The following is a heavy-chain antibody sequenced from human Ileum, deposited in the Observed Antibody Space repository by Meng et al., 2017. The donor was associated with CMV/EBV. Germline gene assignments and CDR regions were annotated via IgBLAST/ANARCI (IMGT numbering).Heavy chain of an antibody. J-gene: IGHJ4*02. V-gene: IGHV4-28*01. Sequence: QVRLQASGPGLVKPSDTLSLTCAVSGYSINSSHWWGWIRQPPGKGLAWIGYIYYSGSTYYNPSLKSRVTMSVDTSKNQFSLKLSSVTAVDTAVYHCARGSSSWAFDYWGQGTLVTVSS. CDR3: ARGSSSWAFDY. CDR1: GYSINSSHW. D-gene: IGHD2-2*01. CDR2: IYYSGST.